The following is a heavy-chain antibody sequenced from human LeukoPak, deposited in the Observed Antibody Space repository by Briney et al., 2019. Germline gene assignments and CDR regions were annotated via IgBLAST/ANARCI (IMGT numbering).Heavy chain of an antibody. J-gene: IGHJ5*02. Sequence: SVKVSCKASGGTFSSYAISWVRQAPGQGLEWMGRIIPILGIANYAQKFQGGVTITADKSTSTAYMELSSLGSEDTAVYYCARELIRYLTPQKDWFDPWGQGTLVTVSS. CDR2: IIPILGIA. D-gene: IGHD3-9*01. CDR1: GGTFSSYA. CDR3: ARELIRYLTPQKDWFDP. V-gene: IGHV1-69*04.